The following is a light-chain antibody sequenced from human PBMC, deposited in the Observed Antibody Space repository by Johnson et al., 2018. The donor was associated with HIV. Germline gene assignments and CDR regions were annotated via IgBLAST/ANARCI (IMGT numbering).Light chain of an antibody. Sequence: QPPSVSAAPGQTVTISCSGSSSNIGTHYVSWYQQPPGTAPKLVIYENNKRPSGIPDRFSGSKSGTSATLGITGLQTGDEADYYCGTWDGSLSGYVFGTGTKVTVL. CDR3: GTWDGSLSGYV. V-gene: IGLV1-51*02. CDR2: ENN. CDR1: SSNIGTHY. J-gene: IGLJ1*01.